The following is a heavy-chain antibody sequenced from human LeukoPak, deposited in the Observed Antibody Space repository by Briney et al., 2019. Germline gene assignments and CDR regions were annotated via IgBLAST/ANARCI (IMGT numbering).Heavy chain of an antibody. D-gene: IGHD6-13*01. CDR2: IYYSGST. V-gene: IGHV4-59*01. CDR1: GGSISSYY. CDR3: ARGRSRIAAAGTFWFDP. Sequence: KTSETLSLTCTVSGGSISSYYWSWIRQPPGKGLEWIGYIYYSGSTNYNPSLKSRVTISVDTSKNQFSLKLSSVTAADTAVYYCARGRSRIAAAGTFWFDPWGQGTLVTVSS. J-gene: IGHJ5*02.